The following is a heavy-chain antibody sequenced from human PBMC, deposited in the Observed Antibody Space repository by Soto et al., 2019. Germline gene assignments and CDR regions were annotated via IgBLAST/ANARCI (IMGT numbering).Heavy chain of an antibody. CDR3: ARGIVTHTHSPFDP. CDR2: IIPIFGTA. CDR1: GCTFSSYA. V-gene: IGHV1-69*13. J-gene: IGHJ5*02. D-gene: IGHD3-16*02. Sequence: ASVKVSFKASGCTFSSYAISWVRQAPGQGLEWMGGIIPIFGTANYAQKFQGRVTITADESTSTAYMELSSLRSEDTAVYYCARGIVTHTHSPFDPLGQGTLDTVSS.